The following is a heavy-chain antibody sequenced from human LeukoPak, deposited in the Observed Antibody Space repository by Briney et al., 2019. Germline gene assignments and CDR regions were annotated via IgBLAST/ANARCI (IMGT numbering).Heavy chain of an antibody. J-gene: IGHJ4*02. Sequence: SETLSLTCAVSGYSIGSGYYWGWIRQPPGKGLEWIGSIYHSGSTYYNPSLKSRVTISVDTSKNQFSLKLSSVTAADTAVYYCARGIERVGFDYWGQGTLVTVSS. D-gene: IGHD1-1*01. CDR1: GYSIGSGYY. CDR2: IYHSGST. V-gene: IGHV4-38-2*01. CDR3: ARGIERVGFDY.